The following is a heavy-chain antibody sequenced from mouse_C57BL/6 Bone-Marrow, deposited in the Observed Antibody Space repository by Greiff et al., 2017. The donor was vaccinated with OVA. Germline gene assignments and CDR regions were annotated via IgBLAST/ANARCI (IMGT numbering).Heavy chain of an antibody. D-gene: IGHD1-1*01. CDR3: ARGPSVSLDY. V-gene: IGHV1-52*01. J-gene: IGHJ2*01. CDR2: IDPSDSET. CDR1: GYTFTSYW. Sequence: VQLQQPGAELVRPGSSVKLSCKASGYTFTSYWMHWVKQRPIQGLEWIGNIDPSDSETHYNQKFKDKATLTVDKSSSTAYMQLSSLTSEDSAVYYCARGPSVSLDYWGQGTTLTVSS.